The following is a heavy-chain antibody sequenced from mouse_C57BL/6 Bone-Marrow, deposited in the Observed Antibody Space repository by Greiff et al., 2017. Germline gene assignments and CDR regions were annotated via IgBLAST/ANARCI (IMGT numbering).Heavy chain of an antibody. J-gene: IGHJ1*03. D-gene: IGHD2-10*02. CDR3: AIPPSSYWYFDV. Sequence: QVQLQQPGAELVRPGSSVKLSCKASGYTFTSYWMDWVKQRPGQGLEWIGNIYPSDSETHYTQKFKDKATFTVDKSSSTAYMQLRSLTSEDSAVYYCAIPPSSYWYFDVWGTGTTVTVSS. V-gene: IGHV1-61*01. CDR1: GYTFTSYW. CDR2: IYPSDSET.